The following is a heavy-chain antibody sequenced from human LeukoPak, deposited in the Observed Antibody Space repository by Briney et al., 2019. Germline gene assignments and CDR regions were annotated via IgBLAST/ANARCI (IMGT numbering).Heavy chain of an antibody. J-gene: IGHJ6*03. CDR3: ARVGYSSSWYPHYYYYYMDV. Sequence: GGSLRLSCAASGFTFDDYGMSWVRQAPGKGLEWVSGINWNGGSTGYADSVKGRFTISRDNAKNSLYLQMNSLRAEDTALYYCARVGYSSSWYPHYYYYYMDVWGKGTTVTVSS. D-gene: IGHD6-13*01. CDR1: GFTFDDYG. CDR2: INWNGGST. V-gene: IGHV3-20*04.